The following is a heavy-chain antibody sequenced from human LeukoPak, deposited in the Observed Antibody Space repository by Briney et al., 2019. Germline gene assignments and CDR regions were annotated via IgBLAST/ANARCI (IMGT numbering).Heavy chain of an antibody. Sequence: GGSLRLSCAASGFSVNSNYMSWVRQAPGKGLEWVSVIYSSGSTYYADSVKGRFTISRDNSKNTLHLQMNSLRAEDTAVYYCAKDTYYYDSSGYYYAFDYWGQGTLVTVSS. CDR2: IYSSGST. D-gene: IGHD3-22*01. CDR3: AKDTYYYDSSGYYYAFDY. CDR1: GFSVNSNY. J-gene: IGHJ4*02. V-gene: IGHV3-66*03.